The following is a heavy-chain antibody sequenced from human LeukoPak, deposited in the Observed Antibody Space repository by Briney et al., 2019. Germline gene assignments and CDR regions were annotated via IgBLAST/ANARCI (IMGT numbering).Heavy chain of an antibody. Sequence: GRSLRLSCAASGFTFSSYGMHWVRQAPGKGLEWVAVISYDGSNKYYADSVKGRFTISRDNSKNTLYPQMNSLRAEDTAVYYCARSGYSSGWYFGYWGQGTLVTVSS. V-gene: IGHV3-30*03. D-gene: IGHD6-19*01. CDR1: GFTFSSYG. CDR2: ISYDGSNK. J-gene: IGHJ4*02. CDR3: ARSGYSSGWYFGY.